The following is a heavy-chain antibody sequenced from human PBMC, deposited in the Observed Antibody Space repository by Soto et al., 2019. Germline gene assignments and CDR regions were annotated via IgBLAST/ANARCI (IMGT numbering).Heavy chain of an antibody. J-gene: IGHJ3*02. CDR3: ARPQQLGSNDAFDI. CDR2: IWYDGSNK. CDR1: GFTFSSYG. D-gene: IGHD6-13*01. Sequence: QVQLVESGGGVVQPGRSLRLSCAASGFTFSSYGMHWVRQAPGKGLEWVAVIWYDGSNKYYADSVKGRFTISRDNSKKTLYLQMNSLRAEDTAVYYCARPQQLGSNDAFDIWGQGTMVTVSS. V-gene: IGHV3-33*01.